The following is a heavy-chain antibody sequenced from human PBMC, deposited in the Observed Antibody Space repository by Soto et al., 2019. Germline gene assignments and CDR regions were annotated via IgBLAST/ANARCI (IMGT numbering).Heavy chain of an antibody. Sequence: PGESLKISCHASGYAFTSYWIAWVRQIPGRGLEWMGIIYPGDSDTRYSPSFQGQVTISADKSITTAYLQWNSLEASDTAMYYCARGYCTTTICDPWFDPWGQGTLVTVS. CDR1: GYAFTSYW. J-gene: IGHJ5*02. V-gene: IGHV5-51*01. CDR3: ARGYCTTTICDPWFDP. D-gene: IGHD2-2*01. CDR2: IYPGDSDT.